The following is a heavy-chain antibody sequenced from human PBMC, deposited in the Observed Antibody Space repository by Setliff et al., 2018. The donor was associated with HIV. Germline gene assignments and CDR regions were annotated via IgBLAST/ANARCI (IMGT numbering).Heavy chain of an antibody. J-gene: IGHJ4*02. CDR1: GYTFTGYY. Sequence: ASVKVSCKASGYTFTGYYMHWVRQAPGQGLEWMGWINPNNGGTNYAQKFQGRVTITRDMSTSTAYMELSSLRSEDTAVYYCAAGTYYYGSGSRSRSPFDYWGQGTLVTVSS. CDR2: INPNNGGT. V-gene: IGHV1-2*02. D-gene: IGHD3-10*01. CDR3: AAGTYYYGSGSRSRSPFDY.